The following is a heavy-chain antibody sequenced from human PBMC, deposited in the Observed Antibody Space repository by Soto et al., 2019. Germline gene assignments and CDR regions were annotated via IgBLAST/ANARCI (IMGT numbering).Heavy chain of an antibody. Sequence: PGGSLRLSCAASGFTFSSYAMSWVRQAPGKGLEWVSSISSSGGSTYYADSVKGRFTISRDKSKNTLYLQMNSLRAEDTALYYCAKSFSSNWYDYFDYWGQGSLVTVSS. J-gene: IGHJ4*02. V-gene: IGHV3-23*01. CDR3: AKSFSSNWYDYFDY. CDR2: ISSSGGST. CDR1: GFTFSSYA. D-gene: IGHD6-13*01.